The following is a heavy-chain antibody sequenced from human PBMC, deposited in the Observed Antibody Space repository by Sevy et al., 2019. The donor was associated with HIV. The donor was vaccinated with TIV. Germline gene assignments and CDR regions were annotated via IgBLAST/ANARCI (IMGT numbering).Heavy chain of an antibody. J-gene: IGHJ3*02. D-gene: IGHD1-1*01. V-gene: IGHV3-21*01. CDR1: RFTFSSYS. Sequence: GGSLRLSCAASRFTFSSYSMNWVRQAPGKGLEWVSSISSSSSYIYYADSVKGRFTISRDNAKNSLYLQMNSLRAEDTAVYYCAREDPGTTWYAFDIWGQGTMVTVSS. CDR2: ISSSSSYI. CDR3: AREDPGTTWYAFDI.